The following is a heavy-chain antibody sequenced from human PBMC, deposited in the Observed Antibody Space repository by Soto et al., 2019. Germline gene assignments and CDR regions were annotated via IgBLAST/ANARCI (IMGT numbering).Heavy chain of an antibody. CDR1: GYTFTSYD. CDR3: ARTGPLWCGYRFDP. D-gene: IGHD3-3*01. Sequence: QVPLVQSGAEVKKPGASVKVSCKASGYTFTSYDINWVRQATGQGLEWMGWMNPNSGNTGYAQKFQGRVTMTRNTYIRTAYMEVTSLRSDGTAVYYCARTGPLWCGYRFDPWGQGTLVTVSS. CDR2: MNPNSGNT. J-gene: IGHJ5*02. V-gene: IGHV1-8*01.